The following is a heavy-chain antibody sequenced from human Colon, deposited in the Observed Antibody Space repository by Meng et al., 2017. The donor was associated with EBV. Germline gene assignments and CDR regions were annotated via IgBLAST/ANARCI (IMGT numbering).Heavy chain of an antibody. J-gene: IGHJ4*02. CDR2: QCHADDT. V-gene: IGHV4-39*01. D-gene: IGHD4-23*01. CDR3: ARHTFSGNPGGIDS. CDR1: GGPISRTGTC. Sequence: QARASGVSRVKPSETRSRTFSFAGGPISRTGTCGGWIRQPPGKGLEWIGSQCHADDTYYNPSLMGRVTISVDTSKNQVSLKLTSVTAADTSIYYCARHTFSGNPGGIDSWGQGILVTVSS.